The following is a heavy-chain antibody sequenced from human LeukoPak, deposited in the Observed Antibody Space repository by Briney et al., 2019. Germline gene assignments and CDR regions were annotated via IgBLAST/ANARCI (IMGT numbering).Heavy chain of an antibody. CDR1: GGTFSSYA. V-gene: IGHV1-69*04. D-gene: IGHD2-2*02. CDR2: VIPILGIA. J-gene: IGHJ6*03. CDR3: ASSKPAAISLYYYYYYMDV. Sequence: GASVMVSCKASGGTFSSYAMSWVRQAPGQGLEWMGRVIPILGIANYAQKFQGRVTIAADKSTSTAYMELSSLRSEDTAVYYCASSKPAAISLYYYYYYMDVWGKGTTVTVSS.